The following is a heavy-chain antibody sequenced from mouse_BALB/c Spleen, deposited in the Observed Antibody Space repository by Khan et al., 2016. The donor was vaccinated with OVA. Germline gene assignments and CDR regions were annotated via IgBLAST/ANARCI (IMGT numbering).Heavy chain of an antibody. CDR2: VSTYSGNT. CDR1: GYIFTDYA. J-gene: IGHJ2*01. D-gene: IGHD2-3*01. CDR3: IRPAYDGYYDY. V-gene: IGHV1S137*01. Sequence: QVRLQQSGPELVRPGVSVKISCKGSGYIFTDYAMHWVKQSHAKSLEWIGLVSTYSGNTNYKQKFKGKATMTVDKSSSTAYMELARLTSEDSAIYYCIRPAYDGYYDYWGQGTTLTVSS.